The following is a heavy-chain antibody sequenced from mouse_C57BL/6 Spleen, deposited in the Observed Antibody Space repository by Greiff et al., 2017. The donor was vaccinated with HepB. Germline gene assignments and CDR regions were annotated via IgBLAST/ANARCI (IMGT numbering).Heavy chain of an antibody. CDR2: ISSGSSTI. V-gene: IGHV5-17*01. J-gene: IGHJ2*01. D-gene: IGHD4-1*01. Sequence: EVKLMESGGGLVKPGGSLKLSCAASGFTFSDYGMNWVRQAPEKGLEWVAYISSGSSTIYYADTVKGRFTISRDNAKNTLFLQMTSLRSEDTAMYYCARRETGPFDYWGQGTTLTVSS. CDR3: ARRETGPFDY. CDR1: GFTFSDYG.